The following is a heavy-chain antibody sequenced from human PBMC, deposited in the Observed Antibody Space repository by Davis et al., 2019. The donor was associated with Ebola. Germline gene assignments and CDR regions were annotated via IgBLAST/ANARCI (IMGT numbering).Heavy chain of an antibody. CDR1: GYTFTSYD. Sequence: ASVKVSCKASGYTFTSYDINWVRQATGQGLEWMGWMNPNSGNTGYAQKFQGRVTMTTDTSTSTAYMELRSLRSDDTAVYYCASLYCSSTSCYRNWFDPWGQGTLVTVSS. CDR2: MNPNSGNT. CDR3: ASLYCSSTSCYRNWFDP. V-gene: IGHV1-8*01. D-gene: IGHD2-2*01. J-gene: IGHJ5*02.